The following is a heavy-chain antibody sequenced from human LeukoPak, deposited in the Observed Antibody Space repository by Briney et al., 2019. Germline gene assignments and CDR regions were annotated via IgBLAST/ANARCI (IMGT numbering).Heavy chain of an antibody. Sequence: PGGSLRLSCAASGFTFSKYWMLWVRQAPGKGVESVSRINTDGTVTTYAASVKGRFTVSSDNADNTMFLQVNSVRDEDTAVYYCATKQWLAPPPDSWGQGTPVTVSS. CDR3: ATKQWLAPPPDS. J-gene: IGHJ4*02. CDR1: GFTFSKYW. V-gene: IGHV3-74*01. D-gene: IGHD6-19*01. CDR2: INTDGTVT.